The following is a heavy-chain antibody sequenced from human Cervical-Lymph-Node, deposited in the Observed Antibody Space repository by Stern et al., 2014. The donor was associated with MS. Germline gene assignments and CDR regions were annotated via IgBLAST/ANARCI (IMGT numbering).Heavy chain of an antibody. CDR3: AREQILIAAAANFFDS. CDR2: ISSSSDYI. CDR1: GFIFSSYS. D-gene: IGHD6-13*01. V-gene: IGHV3-21*06. J-gene: IGHJ4*02. Sequence: VQLVESGGGLVKPGGSLRLSCAASGFIFSSYSMNWVRQAPGKGLEWVASISSSSDYIYYADSVKGRFTISRDDAKNSLYLHMNSLRAEDTAIYYCAREQILIAAAANFFDSWGQGTLVIVSS.